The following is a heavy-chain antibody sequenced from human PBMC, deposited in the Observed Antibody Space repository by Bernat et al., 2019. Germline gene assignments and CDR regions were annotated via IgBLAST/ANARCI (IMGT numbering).Heavy chain of an antibody. CDR2: ISYDGSNK. D-gene: IGHD2-15*01. J-gene: IGHJ4*02. CDR3: GEEGTDIVVGVDATTRRDDFDY. CDR1: GFTFSSYG. Sequence: QVQLVESGGGVVQPGRSLRLSCAASGFTFSSYGMPWVRQAPGKGLEWVAVISYDGSNKYYADSVKGRFTISRDNSKNTLYLQMNSLRAEDTAVYYCGEEGTDIVVGVDATTRRDDFDYWGQGTLVTVSS. V-gene: IGHV3-30*18.